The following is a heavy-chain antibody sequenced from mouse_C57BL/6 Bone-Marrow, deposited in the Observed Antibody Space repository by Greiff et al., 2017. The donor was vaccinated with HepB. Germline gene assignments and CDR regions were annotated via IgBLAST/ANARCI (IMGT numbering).Heavy chain of an antibody. D-gene: IGHD2-5*01. CDR2: ISGGGGNT. Sequence: EVQLQESGGGLVKPGGSLKLSCAASGFTFSSYTMSWVRQTPEKRLEWVATISGGGGNTYYPDSVKGRFTISRDNAKNTLYLQMSSLRSEDTALYYCARHLYSNYWYFDVWGTGTTVTVSS. CDR1: GFTFSSYT. CDR3: ARHLYSNYWYFDV. J-gene: IGHJ1*03. V-gene: IGHV5-9*01.